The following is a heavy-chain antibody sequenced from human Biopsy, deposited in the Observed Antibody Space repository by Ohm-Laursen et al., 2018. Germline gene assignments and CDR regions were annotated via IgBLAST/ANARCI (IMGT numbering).Heavy chain of an antibody. J-gene: IGHJ4*02. CDR3: AADINVWNVNY. Sequence: GASVKVSCKGSGYIFTSFGVSWVRQAPGHGLEWMGWVSTYNGNTEYEQKFKGRVTMTTDTSANTAYMELRSLRSEDTAVYYCAADINVWNVNYWGQGTQVTVSS. V-gene: IGHV1-18*01. D-gene: IGHD1-1*01. CDR2: VSTYNGNT. CDR1: GYIFTSFG.